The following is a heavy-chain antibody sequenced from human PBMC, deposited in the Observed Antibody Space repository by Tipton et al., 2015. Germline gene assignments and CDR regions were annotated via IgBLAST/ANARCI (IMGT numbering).Heavy chain of an antibody. CDR1: GFDFSIYG. Sequence: SLRLSCAASGFDFSIYGMHWVRQAPGKGLEWVAVIWYDESHKFYADSVEGRFTISRDNSKNTVYLQMNSLRAEDTAVYYCARYPPFYYDSGTYNGGDAFDIWGRGTMVTVSS. V-gene: IGHV3-33*08. CDR3: ARYPPFYYDSGTYNGGDAFDI. CDR2: IWYDESHK. D-gene: IGHD3-22*01. J-gene: IGHJ3*02.